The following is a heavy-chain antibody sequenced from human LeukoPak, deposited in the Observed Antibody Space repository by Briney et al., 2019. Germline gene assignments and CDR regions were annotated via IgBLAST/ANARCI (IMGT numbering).Heavy chain of an antibody. Sequence: GGSLRLSCAASGFTFSSYWMTWVRQAPGKGLEWVSSISSSSSYIYYADSVKGRFTISRDNAKNSLYLQMNSLRAEDTAVYYCARETPVAVAVDWGQGTLVTVSS. J-gene: IGHJ4*02. D-gene: IGHD6-19*01. CDR1: GFTFSSYW. CDR2: ISSSSSYI. V-gene: IGHV3-21*01. CDR3: ARETPVAVAVD.